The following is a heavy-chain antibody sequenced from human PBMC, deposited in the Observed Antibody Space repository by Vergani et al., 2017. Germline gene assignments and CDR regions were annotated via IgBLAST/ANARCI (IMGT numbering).Heavy chain of an antibody. Sequence: QVQLQESGPGLVKPSETLSLTCTVSGGSISSYYWSWIRQPPGKGLEWIGYIYYSGSTNYNPSLKSRVTISVDTSKNQFSLKLSSVTAADTAVYYCAGAGYNWNESGWFDPWGQGTLVTVSS. D-gene: IGHD1-1*01. CDR2: IYYSGST. V-gene: IGHV4-59*01. CDR1: GGSISSYY. J-gene: IGHJ5*02. CDR3: AGAGYNWNESGWFDP.